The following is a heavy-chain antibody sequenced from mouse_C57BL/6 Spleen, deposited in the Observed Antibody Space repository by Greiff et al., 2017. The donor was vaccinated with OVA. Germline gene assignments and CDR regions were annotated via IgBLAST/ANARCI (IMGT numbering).Heavy chain of an antibody. D-gene: IGHD1-1*01. CDR1: GYTFTSYW. V-gene: IGHV1-50*01. CDR2: IDPSDSYT. CDR3: ALYYGFAY. J-gene: IGHJ3*01. Sequence: VQLQQPGAELVKPGASVKVSCKASGYTFTSYWMQWVKQRPGQGLEWIGEIDPSDSYTNYNQKFKGKATLTVDTSSSTAYMQLSSLTSEDSAVYYCALYYGFAYWGQGTLVTVSA.